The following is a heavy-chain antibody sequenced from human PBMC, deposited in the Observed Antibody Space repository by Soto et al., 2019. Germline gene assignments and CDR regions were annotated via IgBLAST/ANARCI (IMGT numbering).Heavy chain of an antibody. CDR3: ARYYRGAAADY. D-gene: IGHD6-25*01. CDR1: GGTFSSYA. CDR2: IIPIFGTA. Sequence: GASVKVSCKASGGTFSSYAISWVRQAPGQGLEWMRGIIPIFGTANYAQKFQGRVTITADESTSTAYMELSSLRSEDTAVYYCARYYRGAAADYWGQGTLVTVSS. V-gene: IGHV1-69*13. J-gene: IGHJ4*02.